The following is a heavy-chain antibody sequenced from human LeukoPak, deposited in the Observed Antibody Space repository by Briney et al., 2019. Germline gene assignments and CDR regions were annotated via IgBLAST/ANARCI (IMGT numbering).Heavy chain of an antibody. J-gene: IGHJ4*02. CDR2: INQDGSKE. Sequence: QPGGSLRLSCAASGFTFSNYWMTWVRQAPGKGLEWVAHINQDGSKEYYMDSVKARFTISRDNAKNSLSLQMSSLRAEDTAVYYCVRDGGVSGYDLLDYWGQGTLATVSS. CDR1: GFTFSNYW. V-gene: IGHV3-7*01. CDR3: VRDGGVSGYDLLDY. D-gene: IGHD5-12*01.